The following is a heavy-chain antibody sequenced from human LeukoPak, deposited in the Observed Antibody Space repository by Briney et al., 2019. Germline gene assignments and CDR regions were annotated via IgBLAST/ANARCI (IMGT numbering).Heavy chain of an antibody. V-gene: IGHV4-39*07. J-gene: IGHJ6*03. Sequence: SETLSLTCTVSGGSISSSSYYWGWIRQPPGKGLEWIGSIYYSGSTYYNPSLKSRVTISVDTSKNQFSLKLSSVTAADTAVYYCARGPRSGTGQYYYYIDVWGKGTTVTVSS. CDR1: GGSISSSSYY. CDR3: ARGPRSGTGQYYYYIDV. CDR2: IYYSGST. D-gene: IGHD3-3*01.